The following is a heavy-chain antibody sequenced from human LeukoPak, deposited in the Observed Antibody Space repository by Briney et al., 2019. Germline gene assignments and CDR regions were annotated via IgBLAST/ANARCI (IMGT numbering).Heavy chain of an antibody. CDR1: GGTFSSYA. CDR2: TIPIFGTA. J-gene: IGHJ5*02. Sequence: SVKVSCKASGGTFSSYAISWVRQAPGQGLEWMGGTIPIFGTANYAQKFQGRVTITTDESTSTAYMELSSLRSEDTAVYYCARGRYYYDSSGYYYDNWFDPWGQGTLVTVSS. CDR3: ARGRYYYDSSGYYYDNWFDP. V-gene: IGHV1-69*05. D-gene: IGHD3-22*01.